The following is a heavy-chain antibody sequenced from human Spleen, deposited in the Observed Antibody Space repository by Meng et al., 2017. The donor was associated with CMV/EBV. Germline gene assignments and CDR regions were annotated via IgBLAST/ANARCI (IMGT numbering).Heavy chain of an antibody. D-gene: IGHD1-26*01. V-gene: IGHV3-11*04. Sequence: SCAASGFTFSDYYMTWIRQAPGKGLEWVSYISSSGSITKYLDSLKGRFTISRDNAKNSLFLQMNSLTVEDTAVYYCARDSSAVHNWLDSWGQGTMVTVSS. CDR2: ISSSGSIT. J-gene: IGHJ5*01. CDR1: GFTFSDYY. CDR3: ARDSSAVHNWLDS.